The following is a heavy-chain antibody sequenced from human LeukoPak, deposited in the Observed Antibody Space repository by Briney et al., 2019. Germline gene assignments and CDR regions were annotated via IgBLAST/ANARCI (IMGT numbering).Heavy chain of an antibody. V-gene: IGHV3-23*01. CDR2: ISGSGGST. J-gene: IGHJ4*02. CDR1: GFTFSSYA. D-gene: IGHD3-22*01. CDR3: AKTPYDSSGYYDY. Sequence: GGSLRLSCAASGFTFSSYARSWVCQAPGKGLEWVSAISGSGGSTYYADSVKGRFTISRDNSKNTLYLQLNSLRAEDTAVYYCAKTPYDSSGYYDYWGQGTLVTVSS.